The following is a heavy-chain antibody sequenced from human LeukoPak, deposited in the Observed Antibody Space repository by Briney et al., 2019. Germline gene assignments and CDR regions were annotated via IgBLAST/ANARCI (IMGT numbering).Heavy chain of an antibody. CDR3: ARDKNYYYMDV. Sequence: GGSLRLSCAASGFTFSSYDMHWVRQATGKGLEWVSAIGTAGDTYYPGSVKGRFTISRENAKNSLCLQMNSLRAGDTAVYYCARDKNYYYMDVWGKGTTVTVSS. J-gene: IGHJ6*03. V-gene: IGHV3-13*01. CDR1: GFTFSSYD. CDR2: IGTAGDT.